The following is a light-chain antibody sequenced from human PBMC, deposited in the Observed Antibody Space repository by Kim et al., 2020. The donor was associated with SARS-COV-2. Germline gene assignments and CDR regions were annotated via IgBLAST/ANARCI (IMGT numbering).Light chain of an antibody. CDR1: QGLTTSC. Sequence: LSPGEEATRSGRARQGLTTSCFAWYQQRPGQAPRLLIYDTSKRATGVPDRFSGSGSGTQFTLTISRLEPEDFAVYFCLQYDTSLTFGGGTKVDIK. J-gene: IGKJ4*01. CDR2: DTS. CDR3: LQYDTSLT. V-gene: IGKV3-20*01.